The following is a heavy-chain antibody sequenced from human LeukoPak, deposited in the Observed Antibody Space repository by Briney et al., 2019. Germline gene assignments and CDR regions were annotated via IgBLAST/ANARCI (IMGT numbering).Heavy chain of an antibody. D-gene: IGHD3-16*01. CDR2: IKSKTDGGTT. CDR3: TTVGAYIWGYYFDY. CDR1: GFTLSNAW. V-gene: IGHV3-15*01. J-gene: IGHJ4*02. Sequence: GRSLRLSCAASGFTLSNAWMSCVRPAPGEGREWVGRIKSKTDGGTTDYAARVKGRFTISRDDSKNTLYLQMNSLKTEDTAVYYCTTVGAYIWGYYFDYWGQGTLVTVSS.